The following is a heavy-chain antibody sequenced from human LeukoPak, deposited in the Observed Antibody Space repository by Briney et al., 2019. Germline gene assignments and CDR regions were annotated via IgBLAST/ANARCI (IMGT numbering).Heavy chain of an antibody. CDR3: VRAGLGFDY. D-gene: IGHD3/OR15-3a*01. J-gene: IGHJ4*02. V-gene: IGHV3-74*01. Sequence: GGSLRLSCAASGFTFSIYWMHWVRQAPGKGLVWVSRISSDGSSTRYADSVKGRFTISRDNAKNTLYLQMNSLRAEDTAVYYCVRAGLGFDYWGQGTLVTVSS. CDR1: GFTFSIYW. CDR2: ISSDGSST.